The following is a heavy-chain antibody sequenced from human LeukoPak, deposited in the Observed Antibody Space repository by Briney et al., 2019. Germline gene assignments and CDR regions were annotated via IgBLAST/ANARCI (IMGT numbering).Heavy chain of an antibody. J-gene: IGHJ4*02. CDR2: IYHGGNT. CDR3: ARLISAGGFDY. Sequence: SETLSLTCAVSGGSISSSNWWSWVRQPPGKGLEWIAEIYHGGNTNYNPSLRSRVTISVDKSKNQFSLKLSSVTAADTAVYYCARLISAGGFDYWGQGTLVTVSS. D-gene: IGHD2-8*02. CDR1: GGSISSSNW. V-gene: IGHV4-4*02.